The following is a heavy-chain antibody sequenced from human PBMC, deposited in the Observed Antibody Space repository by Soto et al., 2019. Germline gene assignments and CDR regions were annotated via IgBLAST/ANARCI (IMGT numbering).Heavy chain of an antibody. CDR1: GGSIRSGGYY. CDR2: IYYSGST. Sequence: SETLSLTCSVSGGSIRSGGYYWSWIRQHPGKGLEWIGYIYYSGSTYYNPSLKSRVTISVDTSKSQFSLKLSSVTAADTAVYYCARGGGVYYFDYWGQGTLVTSP. D-gene: IGHD2-8*02. CDR3: ARGGGVYYFDY. J-gene: IGHJ4*02. V-gene: IGHV4-61*08.